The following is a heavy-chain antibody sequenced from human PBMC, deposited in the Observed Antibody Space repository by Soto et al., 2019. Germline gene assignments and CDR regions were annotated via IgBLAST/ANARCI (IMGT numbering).Heavy chain of an antibody. CDR2: FYYSGTT. J-gene: IGHJ4*02. CDR1: GDSVTDYY. D-gene: IGHD3-16*01. CDR3: IRGGVAAPPHFEF. V-gene: IGHV4-59*02. Sequence: SLTCSVSGDSVTDYYWNWVRQTPGKALEWIGYFYYSGTTNYNPSLKGRASISVDTSKNQFSLKLTSVTAADTAVYYCIRGGVAAPPHFEFWGQGKLVTVSS.